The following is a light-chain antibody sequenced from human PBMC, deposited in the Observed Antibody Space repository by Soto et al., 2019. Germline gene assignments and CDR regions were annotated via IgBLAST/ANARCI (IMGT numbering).Light chain of an antibody. Sequence: IVLTQSPGTLSLSPGERATLSCRASQSVSDTYLAWYQQKLGQAPRLLIYDASSRATGIPDRFSGSGSGTDFTLTISRLEPEDFAVYYCQHYSSSRTFGQGTKVDIK. CDR3: QHYSSSRT. V-gene: IGKV3-20*01. CDR1: QSVSDTY. CDR2: DAS. J-gene: IGKJ1*01.